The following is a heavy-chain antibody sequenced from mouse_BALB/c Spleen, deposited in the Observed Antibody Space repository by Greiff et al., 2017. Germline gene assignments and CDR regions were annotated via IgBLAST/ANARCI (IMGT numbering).Heavy chain of an antibody. CDR3: ARGEYGNSAWFAY. CDR2: ISSGSSTI. D-gene: IGHD2-10*02. V-gene: IGHV5-17*02. CDR1: GFTFSSFG. J-gene: IGHJ3*01. Sequence: EVMLVESGGGLVQPGGSRKLSCAASGFTFSSFGMHWVRQAPEKGLEWVAYISSGSSTIYYADTVKGRFTISRDNPKNTLFLQMTSLRSEDTAMYYCARGEYGNSAWFAYWGQGTLVTVSA.